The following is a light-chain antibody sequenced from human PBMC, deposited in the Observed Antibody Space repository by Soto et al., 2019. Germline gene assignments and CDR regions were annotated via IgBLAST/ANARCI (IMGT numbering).Light chain of an antibody. J-gene: IGKJ1*01. CDR3: QHYGTTPWP. CDR2: GAS. V-gene: IGKV3-20*01. CDR1: QSVCSRC. Sequence: ETVLTQSPGTLSLSPGERVTLSCRASQSVCSRCLAWYQQKPGQSPRLLIDGASSRATGIPDRFSGSGSGTDFTLTISRLEPEDFAVYYCQHYGTTPWPFGQGTKVGIK.